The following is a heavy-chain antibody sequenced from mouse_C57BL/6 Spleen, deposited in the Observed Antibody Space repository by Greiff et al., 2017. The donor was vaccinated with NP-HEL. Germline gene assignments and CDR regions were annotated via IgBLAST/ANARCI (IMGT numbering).Heavy chain of an antibody. CDR3: ERSDSSVTLFDY. J-gene: IGHJ2*01. Sequence: LVESGAELVKPGASVKISCKASGYAFSSYWMNWVKQRPGKGLEWIGQIYPGDGDTNYNGKFKGKATLTADKSSSTASLQLSSLTSEDCAVYFCERSDSSVTLFDYWGQGTTLTVSS. V-gene: IGHV1-80*01. CDR2: IYPGDGDT. CDR1: GYAFSSYW. D-gene: IGHD3-2*02.